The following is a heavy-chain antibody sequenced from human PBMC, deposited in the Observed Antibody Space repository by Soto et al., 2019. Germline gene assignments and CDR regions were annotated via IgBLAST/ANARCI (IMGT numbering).Heavy chain of an antibody. CDR2: ISGSGGST. CDR3: AKGLRSDYDSSGYSLGAFDI. CDR1: GFTFSSYA. D-gene: IGHD3-22*01. V-gene: IGHV3-23*01. J-gene: IGHJ3*02. Sequence: GGSLRLSCAASGFTFSSYAMSWVRQAPGKGLEWVSAISGSGGSTYYADSVKGRFTISRDNSKNTLYLQMNSLRAEDTAVYYCAKGLRSDYDSSGYSLGAFDIWGQGTMVTVSS.